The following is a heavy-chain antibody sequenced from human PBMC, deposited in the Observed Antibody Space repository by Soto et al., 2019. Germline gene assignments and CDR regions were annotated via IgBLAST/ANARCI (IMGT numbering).Heavy chain of an antibody. D-gene: IGHD3-10*01. CDR1: GFTFSSYA. Sequence: GGSLRLSCAASGFTFSSYAMNWVRQAPGKGLEWVSVISGSDGSTYYTDSVKGRFTISRDNSKNTLDLQMNSLRAEDTAVYYCAKDQTSIYYGSGSYDYWGQGALVTVSS. CDR3: AKDQTSIYYGSGSYDY. CDR2: ISGSDGST. J-gene: IGHJ4*02. V-gene: IGHV3-23*01.